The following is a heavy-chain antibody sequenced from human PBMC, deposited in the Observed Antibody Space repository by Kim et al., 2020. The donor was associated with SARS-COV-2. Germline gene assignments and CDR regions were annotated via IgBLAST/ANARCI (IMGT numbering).Heavy chain of an antibody. Sequence: GGSLRLSCAASGFTFSSYGMHWVRQAPGKGLEWVAVISYDGSNKYYADSVKGRFTISRDNSKNTLYLQMNSLRAEDTAVYYCAKDSPYYYYGSGSYAAALDYWGQGTLVTVSS. CDR1: GFTFSSYG. CDR3: AKDSPYYYYGSGSYAAALDY. CDR2: ISYDGSNK. J-gene: IGHJ4*02. D-gene: IGHD3-10*01. V-gene: IGHV3-30*18.